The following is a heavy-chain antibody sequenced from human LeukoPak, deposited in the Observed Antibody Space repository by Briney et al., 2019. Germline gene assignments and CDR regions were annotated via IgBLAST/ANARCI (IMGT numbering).Heavy chain of an antibody. Sequence: SQTLSLTCAISGDSVSSNSVAWSWIRQSPSRGLEWLGRTYYRSKWYNDYAVSVKSRITINPDTSKNRFSLQLNSMTPEDTAVYYCAREGSEGYLFDYWGQGTLVTVSS. V-gene: IGHV6-1*01. CDR1: GDSVSSNSVA. CDR2: TYYRSKWYN. D-gene: IGHD1-1*01. J-gene: IGHJ4*02. CDR3: AREGSEGYLFDY.